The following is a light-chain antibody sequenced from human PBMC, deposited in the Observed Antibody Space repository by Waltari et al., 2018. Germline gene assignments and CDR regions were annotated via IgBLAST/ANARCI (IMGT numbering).Light chain of an antibody. V-gene: IGLV2-23*02. CDR3: CSYAGSSTLV. J-gene: IGLJ2*01. Sequence: QSALTQPAPVSGSPGQSITIPCTGTSTAVGGYKYVSWYQQHPGKAPKLMTYEVSKRPSGVSNRFSGSKSGNTASLTISGLQAEDEADYYCCSYAGSSTLVFGGGTKLTVL. CDR2: EVS. CDR1: STAVGGYKY.